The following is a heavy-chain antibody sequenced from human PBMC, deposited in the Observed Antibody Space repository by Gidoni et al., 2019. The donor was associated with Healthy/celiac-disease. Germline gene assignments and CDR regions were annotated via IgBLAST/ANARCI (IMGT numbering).Heavy chain of an antibody. Sequence: QLQLQESGPGLVKPSETLSLTCTVSGGSISSSSYYWGWIRQPPGKGLEWIGSIYYSGSTYYNPSLKSRVTISVDTSKNQFSLKLSSVTAADTAVYYCARERGYPYYYDSSGYPRDYYYYGMDVWGQGTTVTVSS. CDR3: ARERGYPYYYDSSGYPRDYYYYGMDV. V-gene: IGHV4-39*07. CDR1: GGSISSSSYY. D-gene: IGHD3-22*01. CDR2: IYYSGST. J-gene: IGHJ6*02.